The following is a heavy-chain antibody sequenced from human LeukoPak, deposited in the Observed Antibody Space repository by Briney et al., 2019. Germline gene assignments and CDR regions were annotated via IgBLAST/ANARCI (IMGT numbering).Heavy chain of an antibody. CDR3: ARGRIARLPYFGY. CDR1: SVSFSGYY. V-gene: IGHV4-59*01. CDR2: IYYSGST. Sequence: SETLSLTCAAYSVSFSGYYWSCIRQPPGKGLEWIGYIYYSGSTNYNPSLKSRVTISVDTSKNQFSLKLSSVTAADTAVYYCARGRIARLPYFGYWGQGTLVTVSS. J-gene: IGHJ4*02. D-gene: IGHD5-18*01.